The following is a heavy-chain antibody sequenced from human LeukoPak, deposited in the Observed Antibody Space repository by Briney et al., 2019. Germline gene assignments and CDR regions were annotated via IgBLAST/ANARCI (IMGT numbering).Heavy chain of an antibody. Sequence: GGSLRLSCAASGFTFSRFWMSWVRQAPGKGLVWVSRINIDVSITTYADSVKGRFTISRDNSKNTLYLQMNSLTADDTATYFCARDLHWLAFDFWGQGSLVTVSS. J-gene: IGHJ4*02. D-gene: IGHD6-19*01. CDR3: ARDLHWLAFDF. V-gene: IGHV3-74*01. CDR1: GFTFSRFW. CDR2: INIDVSIT.